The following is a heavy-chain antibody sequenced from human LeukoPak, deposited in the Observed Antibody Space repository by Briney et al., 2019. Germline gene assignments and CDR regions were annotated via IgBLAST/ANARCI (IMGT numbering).Heavy chain of an antibody. J-gene: IGHJ6*02. D-gene: IGHD5-24*01. Sequence: GGSLRLSCVASGFTFSSYGMHWVRPAPGKGLEWVAFIRYDGSNKYYANSVKGRFTSSRDNSKSTLYLQMNSLRAEETAVYYCARDQDHVEGRYGMDVWGQGTMVTVSS. CDR3: ARDQDHVEGRYGMDV. V-gene: IGHV3-30*02. CDR1: GFTFSSYG. CDR2: IRYDGSNK.